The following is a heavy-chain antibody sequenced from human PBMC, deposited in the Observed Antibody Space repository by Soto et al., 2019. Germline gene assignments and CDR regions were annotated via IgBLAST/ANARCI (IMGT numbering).Heavy chain of an antibody. CDR2: INAGNGNT. Sequence: GASVKVSCKASGYTFTSYAMHWVRQAPGQRLEWMGWINAGNGNTKYSQKFQGRVTITRDTSASTAYMELSSLRSEDTAVYYCARSSVAAAGDFDYWGQGTLVTVSS. V-gene: IGHV1-3*01. CDR1: GYTFTSYA. J-gene: IGHJ4*02. CDR3: ARSSVAAAGDFDY. D-gene: IGHD6-13*01.